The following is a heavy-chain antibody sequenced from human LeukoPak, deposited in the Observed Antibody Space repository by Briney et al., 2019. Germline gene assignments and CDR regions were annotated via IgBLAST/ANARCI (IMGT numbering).Heavy chain of an antibody. Sequence: PGRSLRLSCAASGFTFSSYGMHWVRQAPGKGLEWVAVIWYDGSNKYYADSVKGRFTISRANSKNTLYLQMNSLRAEDTAVYYFSKGMRVGGPAAMDYWGQGTLVTVSS. D-gene: IGHD2-2*01. CDR2: IWYDGSNK. CDR1: GFTFSSYG. CDR3: SKGMRVGGPAAMDY. V-gene: IGHV3-33*06. J-gene: IGHJ4*02.